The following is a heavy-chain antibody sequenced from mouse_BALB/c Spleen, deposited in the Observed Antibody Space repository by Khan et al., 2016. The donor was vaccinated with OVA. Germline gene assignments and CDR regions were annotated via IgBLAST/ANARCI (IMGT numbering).Heavy chain of an antibody. D-gene: IGHD1-1*01. CDR1: GYSITSDYA. J-gene: IGHJ2*01. CDR3: ARVYGGDFDY. Sequence: EVQLQESGPGLVKPSQSLSLTCTVTGYSITSDYAWNWIRQFPGNKLEWMGFISYSGNTNYNPFLKSRIAITRDTSKNYFFLQWKSVATEDTARYYCARVYGGDFDYWGQGTTLTVSS. V-gene: IGHV3-2*02. CDR2: ISYSGNT.